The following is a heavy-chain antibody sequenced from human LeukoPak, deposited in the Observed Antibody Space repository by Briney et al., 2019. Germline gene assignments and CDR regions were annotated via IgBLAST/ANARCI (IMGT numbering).Heavy chain of an antibody. V-gene: IGHV3-23*01. J-gene: IGHJ4*02. CDR3: AKQRGGYYSFDY. CDR2: ISGSGGST. CDR1: GFTFSSYA. Sequence: GGSLRLSCAASGFTFSSYAMSWVRQAPGKGLEWVSAISGSGGSTYYADSVKGRFTISRDNSKNTLYLQMNSLRAEDTAVYYRAKQRGGYYSFDYWGQGTLVTVSS. D-gene: IGHD3-22*01.